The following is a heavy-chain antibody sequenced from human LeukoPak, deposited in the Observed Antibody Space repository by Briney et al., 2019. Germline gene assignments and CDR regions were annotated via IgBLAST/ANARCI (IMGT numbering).Heavy chain of an antibody. J-gene: IGHJ6*03. D-gene: IGHD5-12*01. V-gene: IGHV4-34*01. CDR3: ARASSGYSGYGPGSYYYYMDV. Sequence: SETLSLTCAVYGGSFSGYYWSWIRQPPGKGLEWIGEINHSGSTNYNPSLKSRVTIPVETSKNQFSLKLSSVTAADAAVYYCARASSGYSGYGPGSYYYYMDVWGKGTTVTVSS. CDR2: INHSGST. CDR1: GGSFSGYY.